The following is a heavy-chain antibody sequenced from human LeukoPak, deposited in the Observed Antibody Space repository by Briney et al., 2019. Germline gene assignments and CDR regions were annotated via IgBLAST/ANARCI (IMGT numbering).Heavy chain of an antibody. J-gene: IGHJ4*02. D-gene: IGHD3-3*01. V-gene: IGHV1-8*01. CDR3: VRTAGIFWSGAYYFDS. CDR1: GDTFTSYD. CDR2: MNPNSGNT. Sequence: ASVKVSCKASGDTFTSYDVNWVRQATGQGLEWMGWMNPNSGNTGYAQKFQGRVTMTRNTSINTAYIEVSSLRSEGTAVYYCVRTAGIFWSGAYYFDSWGQGTLVTVSS.